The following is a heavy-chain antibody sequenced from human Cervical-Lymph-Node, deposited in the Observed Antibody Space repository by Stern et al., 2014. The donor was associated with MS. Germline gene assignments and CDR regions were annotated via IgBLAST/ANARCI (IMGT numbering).Heavy chain of an antibody. CDR1: GFSFSKAW. CDR2: IRSEVDGGTT. V-gene: IGHV3-15*01. D-gene: IGHD2-2*01. Sequence: EVHLVESGGGLVKPGGSLRLSCTASGFSFSKAWMSWVRQAPGKGLEWVGRIRSEVDGGTTDYAAPVKDRFTISREDSINTLYLQMNSLKTEDTGVYYCLGDLEYQRYYYSMDVWGQGTTVTVSS. CDR3: LGDLEYQRYYYSMDV. J-gene: IGHJ6*02.